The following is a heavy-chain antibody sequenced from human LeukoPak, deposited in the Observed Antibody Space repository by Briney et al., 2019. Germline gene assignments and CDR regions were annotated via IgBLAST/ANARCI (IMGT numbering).Heavy chain of an antibody. Sequence: GASVKVSCKASGYTFTSYAMHWVRQAPGQRLEWMGWINAGNGNTKYSQEFQGRVTITRDTSASTAYMELSSLRSEDMAVYYCAREDSRGWYNYFDYWGQGTLVTVSS. D-gene: IGHD6-19*01. CDR3: AREDSRGWYNYFDY. CDR2: INAGNGNT. J-gene: IGHJ4*02. CDR1: GYTFTSYA. V-gene: IGHV1-3*03.